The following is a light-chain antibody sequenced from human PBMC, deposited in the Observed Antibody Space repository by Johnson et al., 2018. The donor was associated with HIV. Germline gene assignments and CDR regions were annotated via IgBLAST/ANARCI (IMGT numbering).Light chain of an antibody. CDR1: SSNIGNNY. CDR2: ENN. V-gene: IGLV1-51*02. CDR3: GTWDSSLRAFYV. J-gene: IGLJ1*01. Sequence: QSVLTQPPSVSAAPGQKVTISCSGSSSNIGNNYVSWYQQLPGTAPKLLIYENNKRPSGFHDRFSGSSSATSATLAITGLQTGDEADYYCGTWDSSLRAFYVFGTGTKVTVL.